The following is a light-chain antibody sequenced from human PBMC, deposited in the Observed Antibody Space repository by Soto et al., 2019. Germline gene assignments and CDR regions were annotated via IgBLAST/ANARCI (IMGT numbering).Light chain of an antibody. CDR3: RSYAGSIVV. CDR1: SSDVGGYNY. CDR2: EVS. V-gene: IGLV2-8*01. J-gene: IGLJ2*01. Sequence: QSALTQPPSASGSPGQSVTISCTGTSSDVGGYNYVSWYQQHPGKAPKLMIYEVSKRPSGVPDRFSVSKSGNTASLTVSGLQSEDEADYSCRSYAGSIVVFGGGTKVTVL.